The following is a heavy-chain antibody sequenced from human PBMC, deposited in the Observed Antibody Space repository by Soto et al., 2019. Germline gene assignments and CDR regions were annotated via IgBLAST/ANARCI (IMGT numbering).Heavy chain of an antibody. CDR2: ISSSSSTI. D-gene: IGHD2-21*02. CDR3: ARVKKGWAYCGGDCYSGDAFDI. V-gene: IGHV3-48*02. CDR1: GFTFSSYS. J-gene: IGHJ3*02. Sequence: GGSLRLSCAASGFTFSSYSMNWVCQAPGKGLEWVSYISSSSSTIYYADSVKGRFTISRDNAKNSLYLQMNSLRDEDTAVYYCARVKKGWAYCGGDCYSGDAFDIWGQGTMVTVSS.